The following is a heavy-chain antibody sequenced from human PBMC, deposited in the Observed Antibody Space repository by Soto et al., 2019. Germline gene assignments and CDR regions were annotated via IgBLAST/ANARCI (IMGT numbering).Heavy chain of an antibody. Sequence: PSETLSLTCTVSGGSITSGGYYWSWIRQHPGKGLEWIGYIYYSGFTYYNPSLKSRVTISVDTSKNQFSLKLSSVTAADTAVYYCARGDSGYYDSSGYYSYWGQGTLVTVSS. CDR2: IYYSGFT. D-gene: IGHD3-22*01. CDR3: ARGDSGYYDSSGYYSY. J-gene: IGHJ4*02. CDR1: GGSITSGGYY. V-gene: IGHV4-31*03.